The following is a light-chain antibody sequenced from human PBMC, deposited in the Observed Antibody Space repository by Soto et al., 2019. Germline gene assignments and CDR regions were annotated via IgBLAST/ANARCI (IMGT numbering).Light chain of an antibody. V-gene: IGKV3-20*01. CDR3: QQYHRSPIT. CDR2: GAS. Sequence: EIVLTQYPGTLSLSPGERATLSCRASQSVTSSYLAWYQQKPGQAPRLLIFGASSRATGIPDRFSGSGSATDFTLTISRLEPEDFAVYYCQQYHRSPITFGQGTRLEI. CDR1: QSVTSSY. J-gene: IGKJ5*01.